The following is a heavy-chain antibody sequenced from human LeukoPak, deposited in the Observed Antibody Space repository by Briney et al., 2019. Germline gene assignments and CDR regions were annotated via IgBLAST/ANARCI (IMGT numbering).Heavy chain of an antibody. CDR1: GYTFTNYD. CDR2: ISAYNANT. Sequence: VASVKVPCKASGYTFTNYDITWVRQAPGQGLEWMGWISAYNANTNSAQKLQGRVTMTTDTSTSTAYMELRSLRSDDTAVYYCARRVRGYSYGYTLDYWGQGTLVTVSS. D-gene: IGHD5-18*01. V-gene: IGHV1-18*01. J-gene: IGHJ4*02. CDR3: ARRVRGYSYGYTLDY.